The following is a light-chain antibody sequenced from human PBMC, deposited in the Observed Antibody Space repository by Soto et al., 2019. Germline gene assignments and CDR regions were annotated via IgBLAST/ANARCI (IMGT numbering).Light chain of an antibody. CDR1: QGVRSH. J-gene: IGKJ4*01. V-gene: IGKV1-9*01. CDR3: QQLEDYPLT. Sequence: DIQLTQSPSFLSASVGDRVSITCRASQGVRSHLAWYQQKPGKAPKVLIYDASTLQSGVPSRFGGSGSGTEFTLTISSLQPEDSATYYCQQLEDYPLTFGGGTKVEIK. CDR2: DAS.